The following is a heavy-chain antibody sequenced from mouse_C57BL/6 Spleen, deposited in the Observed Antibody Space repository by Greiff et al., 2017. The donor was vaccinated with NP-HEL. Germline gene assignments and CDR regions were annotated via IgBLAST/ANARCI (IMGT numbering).Heavy chain of an antibody. V-gene: IGHV6-3*01. Sequence: EVKLVESGGGLVQPGGSMKLSCVASGFTFSNYWMNWVRQSPEKGLEWVAQIRLKSDNYATHYAESVKGRFTISRDDSKSSVYLQMNNLRAEDTGIYYCTSGLPSYAMDYWGQGTSVTVSS. D-gene: IGHD2-2*01. CDR3: TSGLPSYAMDY. J-gene: IGHJ4*01. CDR1: GFTFSNYW. CDR2: IRLKSDNYAT.